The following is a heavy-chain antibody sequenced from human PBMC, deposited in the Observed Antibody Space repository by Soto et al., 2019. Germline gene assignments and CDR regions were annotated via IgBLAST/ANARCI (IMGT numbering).Heavy chain of an antibody. CDR2: INPSGDST. V-gene: IGHV1-46*03. Sequence: ASVKVSCKASGYTFSNYYIHWVRQAPGQGLEWMGIINPSGDSTSYAQKFQDRVTLTRDASSSIVTMELSSLRSEDTAVYFCARGGGLAGYMDVWGTGTTVTVSS. CDR1: GYTFSNYY. D-gene: IGHD3-16*01. J-gene: IGHJ6*03. CDR3: ARGGGLAGYMDV.